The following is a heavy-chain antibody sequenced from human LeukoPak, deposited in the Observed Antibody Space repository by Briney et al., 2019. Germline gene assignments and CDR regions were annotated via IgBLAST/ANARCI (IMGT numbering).Heavy chain of an antibody. J-gene: IGHJ6*02. D-gene: IGHD3-3*01. CDR2: IGASGGST. V-gene: IGHV3-23*01. Sequence: PGGSLRLSCAASGFSFSNYAMSWVRQAPGKGLEWVSVIGASGGSTYYADSVKGRFTISRDNSKNTLYLQMNSLRAEDTAVYYCARGSYDFWSGYGMDVWGQGTTVTVSS. CDR3: ARGSYDFWSGYGMDV. CDR1: GFSFSNYA.